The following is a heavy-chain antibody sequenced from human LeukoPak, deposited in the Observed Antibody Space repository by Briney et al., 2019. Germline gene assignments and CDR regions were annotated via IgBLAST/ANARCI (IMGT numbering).Heavy chain of an antibody. CDR3: AKDYTSSSVYYFDS. D-gene: IGHD6-13*01. V-gene: IGHV3-23*01. CDR1: GFTFSGYA. Sequence: GGSLRLSCAASGFTFSGYAVSWVRQAPGEGLEWVSGISGSGGSTYYADSVKGRFTISRDNSKNTLYLQMNSLRAEDTAVYYCAKDYTSSSVYYFDSWGQGTLVTVSS. CDR2: ISGSGGST. J-gene: IGHJ4*02.